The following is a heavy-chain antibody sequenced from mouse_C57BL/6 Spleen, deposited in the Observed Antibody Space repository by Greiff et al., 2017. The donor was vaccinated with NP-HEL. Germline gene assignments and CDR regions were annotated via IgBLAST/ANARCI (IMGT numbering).Heavy chain of an antibody. Sequence: QVQLQQPGAELVKPGASVKLSCKASGYTFTSYWMQWVKQRPGQGLEWIGEIDPSDSYTNYNQKFKGKATLTVDTSSSTAYMQLSSLTSEDSAVYYCARHYSNYTKVMDYWGQGTSVTVSS. J-gene: IGHJ4*01. V-gene: IGHV1-50*01. CDR1: GYTFTSYW. CDR2: IDPSDSYT. CDR3: ARHYSNYTKVMDY. D-gene: IGHD2-5*01.